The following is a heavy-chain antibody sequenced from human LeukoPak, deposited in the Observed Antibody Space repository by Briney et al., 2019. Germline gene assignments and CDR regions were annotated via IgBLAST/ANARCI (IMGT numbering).Heavy chain of an antibody. CDR2: ISSSSSYI. D-gene: IGHD3-22*01. J-gene: IGHJ6*03. Sequence: GGSLRLSCAASGFTFSSYSMNWVRQAPGKGLEWVPSISSSSSYIYYADSVKGRFTISRDNAKNSLYLQMNSLRAEDTAAYYCAREVKPHYYMGAWGKGTTVTVPS. CDR1: GFTFSSYS. V-gene: IGHV3-21*01. CDR3: AREVKPHYYMGA.